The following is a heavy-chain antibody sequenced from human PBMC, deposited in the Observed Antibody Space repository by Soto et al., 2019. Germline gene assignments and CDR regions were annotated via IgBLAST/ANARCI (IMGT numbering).Heavy chain of an antibody. V-gene: IGHV3-74*01. CDR3: ARAEVDY. CDR1: GFTFGNYW. Sequence: PGGSLRLSCAAYGFTFGNYWMHWVRQAPGKGPEWVSRLTSDGRTPYYADSVKGRFTVSRDNAKNTLYLQMNSLRAEDTAVYYCARAEVDYWGPGTLVTVSS. CDR2: LTSDGRTP. J-gene: IGHJ4*02.